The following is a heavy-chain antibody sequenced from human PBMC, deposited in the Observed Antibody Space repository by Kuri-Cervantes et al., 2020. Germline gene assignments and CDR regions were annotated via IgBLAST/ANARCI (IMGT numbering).Heavy chain of an antibody. D-gene: IGHD3-9*01. V-gene: IGHV4-59*05. CDR3: ARRDNYDILTGYSPSPFDY. Sequence: SETLSLTCTVSGGSISSYYWSWIRQPPGKGLEWIGSIYYSGSTYYNPSLESRVTISVDTSKNQFSLKLSSVTAADTAVYYCARRDNYDILTGYSPSPFDYWGQGTRVTVSS. CDR2: IYYSGST. J-gene: IGHJ4*02. CDR1: GGSISSYY.